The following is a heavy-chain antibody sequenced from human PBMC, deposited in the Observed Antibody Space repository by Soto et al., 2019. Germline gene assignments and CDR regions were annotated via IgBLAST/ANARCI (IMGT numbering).Heavy chain of an antibody. V-gene: IGHV4-30-4*01. CDR2: IYKSGTT. CDR1: GDYISSGDYY. J-gene: IGHJ5*02. D-gene: IGHD6-6*01. Sequence: QVHLEESGPGLVKPSQTLSLTCTVSGDYISSGDYYWTWIRQSPGKGLEWMAYIYKSGTTYYNPPLRNRLFISIDMSTNRFSLQVTSVTAADTAFYYCARSLSASSGWFDPWGQGTLVTVSS. CDR3: ARSLSASSGWFDP.